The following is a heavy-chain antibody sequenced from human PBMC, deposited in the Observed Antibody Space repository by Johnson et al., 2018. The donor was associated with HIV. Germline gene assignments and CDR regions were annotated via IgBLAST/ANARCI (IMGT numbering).Heavy chain of an antibody. CDR2: ISYSGSST. D-gene: IGHD3-22*01. CDR3: AREISRYYYDYAAFDL. J-gene: IGHJ3*01. CDR1: GFRFDSHA. V-gene: IGHV3-23*04. Sequence: VQLVESGGGLVQPGGSLRLSCAATGFRFDSHAINWVRQAPGKGLQWVSAISYSGSSTYYADSVKGRFTISRYNSRSSVYLHMINLRADDTALYYCAREISRYYYDYAAFDLWGQGTTVTVSS.